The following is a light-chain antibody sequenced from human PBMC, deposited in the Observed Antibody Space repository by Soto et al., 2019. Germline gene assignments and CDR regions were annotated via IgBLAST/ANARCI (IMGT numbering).Light chain of an antibody. CDR2: KVS. CDR3: MQALQTPRA. CDR1: ERLVYSDGNTH. Sequence: EVVMTESPLCLPVTLGXXXXXSCXXXERLVYSDGNTHLNWFQQRPGQSPRRLIYKVSNRDSGVPDRFSGSGSGTDFTLKISRVEAEDVGVYYCMQALQTPRAFGQGTKVDIK. J-gene: IGKJ1*01. V-gene: IGKV2-30*01.